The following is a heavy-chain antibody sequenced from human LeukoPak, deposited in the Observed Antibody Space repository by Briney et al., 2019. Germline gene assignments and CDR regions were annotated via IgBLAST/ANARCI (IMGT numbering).Heavy chain of an antibody. CDR2: ITISGSST. CDR3: ARGSVVAANFDF. D-gene: IGHD2-15*01. CDR1: GFTFSDHY. Sequence: GGSLRLSCAASGFTFSDHYMSWIRQAPGKGLEWVSSITISGSSTYNADSVKGRFTISRDNAKNSLYLQMNSLRAEDTAVYYCARGSVVAANFDFWGQGTLVTVSS. V-gene: IGHV3-11*01. J-gene: IGHJ4*02.